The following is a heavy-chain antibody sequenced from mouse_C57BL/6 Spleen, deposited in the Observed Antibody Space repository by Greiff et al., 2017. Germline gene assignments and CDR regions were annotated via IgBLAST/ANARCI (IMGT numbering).Heavy chain of an antibody. J-gene: IGHJ3*01. V-gene: IGHV1-15*01. CDR3: TREGDRVFAY. D-gene: IGHD3-3*01. CDR2: IDPETGGT. CDR1: GYTFTDYE. Sequence: VKLQESGAELVRPGASVTLSCKASGYTFTDYEMHWVKQTPVHGLEWIGAIDPETGGTAYNQKFTGKAILTADKSSSTAYMELRSLTSEDSAVYYCTREGDRVFAYWGQGTLVTVSA.